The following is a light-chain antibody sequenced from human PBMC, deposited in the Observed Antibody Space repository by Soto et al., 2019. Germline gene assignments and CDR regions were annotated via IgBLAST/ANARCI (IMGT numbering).Light chain of an antibody. V-gene: IGLV2-8*01. CDR1: SSDVGGYDY. J-gene: IGLJ1*01. CDR2: DVT. CDR3: SSYAGTHIV. Sequence: QSVLTQPPSASGSPGQSVAISCTGTSSDVGGYDYVSWYQQHPGKAPKLMIYDVTKRPSGVPDRFSGSKSGNTASLTVSGLQAEYEADYYCSSYAGTHIVFGTGTK.